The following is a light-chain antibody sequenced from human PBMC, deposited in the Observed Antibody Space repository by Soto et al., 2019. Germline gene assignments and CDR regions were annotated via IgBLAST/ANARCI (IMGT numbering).Light chain of an antibody. CDR1: QSVGNN. CDR3: QQQSDWPRA. J-gene: IGKJ1*01. V-gene: IGKV3-15*01. CDR2: GAS. Sequence: EIVMTQSPATLSVSPGERATLSCRASQSVGNNVAWYQQKPGQAPRLLIHGASTRATGIPARLSGSGSGTEFTLTISSLQSEDFAVYYCQQQSDWPRAFGQGTKVEIK.